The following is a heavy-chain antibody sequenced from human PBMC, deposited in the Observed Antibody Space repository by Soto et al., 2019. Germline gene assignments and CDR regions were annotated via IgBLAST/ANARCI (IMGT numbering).Heavy chain of an antibody. Sequence: QVQLVQSGAEVKKPGASVKVSCKASGYTFTSYGIIWVRQAPGQGLEWMGWISAYNGNTNYAQKLQGRVTMTTDTTTGTAHRERGRPRSDDTAGEYRGGDGALGENYCYCGMDVWGQGTTVTVSS. CDR2: ISAYNGNT. CDR1: GYTFTSYG. D-gene: IGHD3-16*01. CDR3: GGDGALGENYCYCGMDV. V-gene: IGHV1-18*01. J-gene: IGHJ6*02.